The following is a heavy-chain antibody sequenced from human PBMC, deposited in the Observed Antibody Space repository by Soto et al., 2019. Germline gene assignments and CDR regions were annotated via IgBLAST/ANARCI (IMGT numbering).Heavy chain of an antibody. D-gene: IGHD3-10*01. CDR1: VDSVASNSAA. Sequence: PSQTLSLTCGISVDSVASNSAAWNWIRQSPSRGLEWLGRTYYRSKWYNDYAVSVKSRVTINPDTSKNQFSLHLNSVTPEDTAVYYCVRGFFYYSGSPPYGLDVWGQATTVTVSS. J-gene: IGHJ6*02. V-gene: IGHV6-1*01. CDR2: TYYRSKWYN. CDR3: VRGFFYYSGSPPYGLDV.